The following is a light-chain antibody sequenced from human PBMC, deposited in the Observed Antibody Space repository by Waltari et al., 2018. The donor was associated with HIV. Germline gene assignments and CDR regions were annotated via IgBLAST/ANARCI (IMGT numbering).Light chain of an antibody. V-gene: IGLV3-10*01. CDR2: EDS. Sequence: SYELTQPPSVSVSPGQTARITRSGDALPKKSTYWYQQKSGQAPVLVIYEDSKRPSGIPERFSGSSSGTMATLTISGAQVEDEADYYCYSTDSSDWVFGGGTKLTVL. J-gene: IGLJ3*02. CDR3: YSTDSSDWV. CDR1: ALPKKS.